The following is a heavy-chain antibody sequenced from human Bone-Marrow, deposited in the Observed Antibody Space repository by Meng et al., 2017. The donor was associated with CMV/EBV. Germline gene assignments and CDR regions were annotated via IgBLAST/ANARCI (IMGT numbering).Heavy chain of an antibody. CDR1: GFTFSSYS. J-gene: IGHJ4*02. CDR2: ISSSSSTI. Sequence: GESLKISCAASGFTFSSYSMNWVRQAPGKGLEWVSYISSSSSTIYYADSVKGRFTISRDNSKNTLYLQMNSLRAEDTAVYYCARDLGNGRITMSYWGQGTLVTVSS. D-gene: IGHD3-10*02. V-gene: IGHV3-48*01. CDR3: ARDLGNGRITMSY.